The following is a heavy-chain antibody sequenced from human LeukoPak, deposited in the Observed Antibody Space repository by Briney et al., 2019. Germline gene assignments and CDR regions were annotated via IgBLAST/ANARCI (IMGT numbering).Heavy chain of an antibody. CDR3: ARRPATIAVAGYDY. J-gene: IGHJ4*02. Sequence: GGSLRLSCAASGFTFSSYWMSWVRQAPGKGLEWVAVISYDGSNKYYADSVKGRFTISRDNAKNSLYLQMNSLRAEDTALYYCARRPATIAVAGYDYWGQGTLVTVSS. CDR1: GFTFSSYW. V-gene: IGHV3-30*03. CDR2: ISYDGSNK. D-gene: IGHD6-19*01.